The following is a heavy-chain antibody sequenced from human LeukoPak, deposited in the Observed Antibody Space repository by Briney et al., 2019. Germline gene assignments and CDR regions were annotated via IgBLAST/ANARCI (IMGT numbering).Heavy chain of an antibody. J-gene: IGHJ4*02. CDR2: IKEDGSEM. Sequence: PGGSLRLSCAASGFTFRNYWMSWARQAPGKGLEWLATIKEDGSEMYYVDSLKGRSTISRDNAKSLLYLQMNSLRAEDTAVYYCARSSSALPGTYWGQGTLVTVSS. CDR3: ARSSSALPGTY. D-gene: IGHD6-13*01. V-gene: IGHV3-7*01. CDR1: GFTFRNYW.